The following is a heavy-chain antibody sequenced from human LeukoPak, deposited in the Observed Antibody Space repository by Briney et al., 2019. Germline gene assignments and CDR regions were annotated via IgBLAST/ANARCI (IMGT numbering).Heavy chain of an antibody. CDR1: GGSVSSYY. D-gene: IGHD3-9*01. V-gene: IGHV4-59*08. CDR3: ARQYSYYDILTGYYNDAFDI. J-gene: IGHJ3*02. CDR2: IYYIGST. Sequence: KASETLSLTCTVSGGSVSSYYWSWIRQPPGKGLEWIWYIYYIGSTNYNPSLKSRVTISVHPSKNQFSLKLSYVTAVETAVYSCARQYSYYDILTGYYNDAFDIWGQGTMVTVSS.